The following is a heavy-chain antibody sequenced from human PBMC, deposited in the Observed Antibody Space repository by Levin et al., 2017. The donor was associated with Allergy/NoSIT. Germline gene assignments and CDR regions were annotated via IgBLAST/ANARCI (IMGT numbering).Heavy chain of an antibody. J-gene: IGHJ6*02. V-gene: IGHV3-23*01. CDR1: GFTFSGYA. D-gene: IGHD2-15*01. CDR2: ISGSGGST. Sequence: GGSLRLSCAASGFTFSGYAMSWVRQAPGKGLEWVSSISGSGGSTYNADSVKGRFTISRDNSKNTLELQMNSLRAEDTAVYYCAKECSGGTCYSGGNYYDYGMDVWGQGTTVTVS. CDR3: AKECSGGTCYSGGNYYDYGMDV.